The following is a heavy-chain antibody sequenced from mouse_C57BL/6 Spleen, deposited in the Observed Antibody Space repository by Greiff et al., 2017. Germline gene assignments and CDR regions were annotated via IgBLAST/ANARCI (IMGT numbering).Heavy chain of an antibody. Sequence: QVTLKVSGPGILQSSQTLSLTCSFSGFSLSTSGMGVSWLRQPSGKGLEWLAHIDWDDDKRYNPSLKSRLTISKDTSRNQVFLKITSVDTADTATYYCAHYYGSSHWYFDVWGTGTTVTVSS. CDR2: IDWDDDK. J-gene: IGHJ1*03. V-gene: IGHV8-12*01. CDR3: AHYYGSSHWYFDV. D-gene: IGHD1-1*01. CDR1: GFSLSTSGMG.